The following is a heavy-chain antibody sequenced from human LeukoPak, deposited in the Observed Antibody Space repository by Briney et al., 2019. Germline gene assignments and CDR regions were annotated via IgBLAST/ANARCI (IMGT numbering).Heavy chain of an antibody. CDR1: GFTFSSSA. CDR3: ARDTGRSGTYFSY. J-gene: IGHJ4*02. V-gene: IGHV3-30*04. CDR2: ISYDGSKT. D-gene: IGHD3-10*01. Sequence: GGSLRLSCAASGFTFSSSAMHWVRQAPGKGLEWVAVISYDGSKTSYADSAKGRFTISRADSRNTLFLQMDSLRTGDTAVYYCARDTGRSGTYFSYWGQGTLVTVSS.